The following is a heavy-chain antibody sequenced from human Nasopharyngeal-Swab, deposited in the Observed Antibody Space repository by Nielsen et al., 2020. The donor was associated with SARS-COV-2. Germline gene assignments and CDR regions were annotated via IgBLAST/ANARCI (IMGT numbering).Heavy chain of an antibody. J-gene: IGHJ4*02. D-gene: IGHD6-19*01. CDR2: INQAGSEK. CDR3: ARDQTVAGYDFDY. CDR1: GLAFSGYW. V-gene: IGHV3-7*05. Sequence: GESLKISCTVSGLAFSGYWMSWVRQASGKGLEWVANINQAGSEKYYVDSVKGRFTISRDNAKNSLLLEMNSLSAEDTAVYYCARDQTVAGYDFDYWGQGTLVTVSP.